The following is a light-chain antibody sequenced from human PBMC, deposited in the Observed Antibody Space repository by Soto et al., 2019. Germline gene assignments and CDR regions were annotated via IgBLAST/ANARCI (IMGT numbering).Light chain of an antibody. Sequence: EIVLTQSPATLSVSPGERATLSCRASQSVGNNFAWYQQKPAQAPRLLIFAASTRPTGVPARFSGSGSGTESTLIISSLQSEDFAVYYCQQYGHSPLTFGGGAKFEIE. V-gene: IGKV3-15*01. J-gene: IGKJ4*01. CDR2: AAS. CDR3: QQYGHSPLT. CDR1: QSVGNN.